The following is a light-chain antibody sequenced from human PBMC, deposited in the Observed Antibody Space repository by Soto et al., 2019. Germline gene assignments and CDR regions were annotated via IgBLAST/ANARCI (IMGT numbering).Light chain of an antibody. V-gene: IGLV2-14*01. J-gene: IGLJ1*01. CDR3: CSFANNFTYV. CDR2: EVS. Sequence: QSVLTQPASVSGSPGQSITISCTGTSSDVGAYNYVSWYQQHPGKAPKLMIYEVSNRPSGVSNRFSGSKSDNTASLTISGLQAEDEADYYCCSFANNFTYVFGHGTKVTVL. CDR1: SSDVGAYNY.